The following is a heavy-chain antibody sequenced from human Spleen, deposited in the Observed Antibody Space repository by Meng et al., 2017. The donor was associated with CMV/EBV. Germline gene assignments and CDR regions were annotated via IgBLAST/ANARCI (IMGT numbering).Heavy chain of an antibody. CDR3: AREPERSGGSGSYPDY. J-gene: IGHJ4*02. D-gene: IGHD1-26*01. CDR2: ISSSSSYI. CDR1: GFTFSSYS. V-gene: IGHV3-21*01. Sequence: GGSLRLSCAASGFTFSSYSMNWVRQAPGKGLEWVSSISSSSSYIYYADSVKGRFTISRDNAKNSLYLQMNSLRAEDTAVYYCAREPERSGGSGSYPDYWGQGTLVTVSS.